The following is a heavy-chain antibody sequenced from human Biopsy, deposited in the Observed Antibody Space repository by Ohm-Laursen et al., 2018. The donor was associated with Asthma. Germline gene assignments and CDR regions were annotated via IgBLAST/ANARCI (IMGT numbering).Heavy chain of an antibody. CDR1: GGPFSGYY. Sequence: GTLSLTCAIYGGPFSGYYWAWFRQPPGKGLEWIGEISHRGSTNYNPSLKSRVTISMDTSNNHFSLQLPSVTAADTAVYFCARAAITGIRGWFDPWGQGTQVTVSS. V-gene: IGHV4-34*01. CDR2: ISHRGST. CDR3: ARAAITGIRGWFDP. J-gene: IGHJ5*02. D-gene: IGHD1-20*01.